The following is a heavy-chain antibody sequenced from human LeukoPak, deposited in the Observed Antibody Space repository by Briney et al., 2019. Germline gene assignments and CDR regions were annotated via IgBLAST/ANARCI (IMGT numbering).Heavy chain of an antibody. CDR3: AKSEASRQWLGYYYYYGMDV. D-gene: IGHD6-19*01. J-gene: IGHJ6*02. CDR1: GFTFSSYA. V-gene: IGHV3-23*01. CDR2: ISGSGGST. Sequence: GGSLRLSCAASGFTFSSYAMSWVRQAPGKGLEWVSAISGSGGSTYYADSVKGRFTISRDNSKNTLYLQMNSLRAEDTAVYYCAKSEASRQWLGYYYYYGMDVWGQGTTVTVSS.